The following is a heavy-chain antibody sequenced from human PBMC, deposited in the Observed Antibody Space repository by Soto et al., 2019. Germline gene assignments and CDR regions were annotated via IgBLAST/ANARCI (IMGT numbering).Heavy chain of an antibody. Sequence: GGSLRLSCAASGFTFSGYYMNWVRQAPGKGLEWVSSTGGSSGMTFFADSVKGRFTVSRDTSKNTLYLEMNTLRVEDTAVYYCAKGNLSAPMYYFDYWGQGTPVTVSS. CDR2: TGGSSGMT. CDR3: AKGNLSAPMYYFDY. CDR1: GFTFSGYY. V-gene: IGHV3-23*01. J-gene: IGHJ4*02. D-gene: IGHD3-16*02.